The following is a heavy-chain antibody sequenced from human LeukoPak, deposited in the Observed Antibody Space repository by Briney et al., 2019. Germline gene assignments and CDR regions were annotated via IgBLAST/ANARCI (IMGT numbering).Heavy chain of an antibody. CDR2: IASDGSST. Sequence: GGSLRLSCAASGFTFSSYWMNWVRQAPGKGLVWVSRIASDGSSTTYADSVKGRFSISGDNAKNTLYLQMNSLRVEDTAVYYCARGRPHGNDYWGQGTLVTVSS. CDR3: ARGRPHGNDY. CDR1: GFTFSSYW. D-gene: IGHD4-23*01. V-gene: IGHV3-74*01. J-gene: IGHJ4*02.